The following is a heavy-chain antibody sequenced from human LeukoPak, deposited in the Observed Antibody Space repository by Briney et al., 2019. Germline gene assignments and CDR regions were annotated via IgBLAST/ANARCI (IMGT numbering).Heavy chain of an antibody. V-gene: IGHV4-34*01. Sequence: SETLSLTCTVSGGSISSYYWSWIRQPPGKGLEWIGEINHSGSTNYNPSLKSRVTISVDTSKNQFSLKLSSVTAADTAVYYCAADVGAPSVQKFDYWGQGTLVTVSS. CDR3: AADVGAPSVQKFDY. CDR1: GGSISSYY. D-gene: IGHD1-26*01. CDR2: INHSGST. J-gene: IGHJ4*02.